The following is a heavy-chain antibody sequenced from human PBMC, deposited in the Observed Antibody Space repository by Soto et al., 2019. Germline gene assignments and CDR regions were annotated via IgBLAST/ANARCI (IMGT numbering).Heavy chain of an antibody. Sequence: QVQLVESGGGVVQPGRSLRLSCAASGFTFSSYGMHWVRQAPGKGLEWVAVIWYDGSNKYYADSVKGRFTISRDNSNNTLYLQMNSVRAEDTAVYYCAREVKRIAAAVGWFDPWGQGTLVTVSS. J-gene: IGHJ5*02. CDR3: AREVKRIAAAVGWFDP. V-gene: IGHV3-33*01. CDR1: GFTFSSYG. D-gene: IGHD6-13*01. CDR2: IWYDGSNK.